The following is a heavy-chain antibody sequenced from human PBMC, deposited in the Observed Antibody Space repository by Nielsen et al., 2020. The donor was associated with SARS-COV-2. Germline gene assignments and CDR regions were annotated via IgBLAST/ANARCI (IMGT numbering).Heavy chain of an antibody. D-gene: IGHD6-19*01. CDR2: ISSSGSTI. CDR3: ARDSSGWYALTTYYYYGMDI. J-gene: IGHJ6*02. Sequence: GESLKISCAASGFTVSSNYMSWVRQAPGKGLELVSHISSSGSTIYYADSMKGRFTISRDNAKNSLYLQMNSLRAEDTAVYYCARDSSGWYALTTYYYYGMDIWGQGTTVTVSS. V-gene: IGHV3-48*01. CDR1: GFTVSSNY.